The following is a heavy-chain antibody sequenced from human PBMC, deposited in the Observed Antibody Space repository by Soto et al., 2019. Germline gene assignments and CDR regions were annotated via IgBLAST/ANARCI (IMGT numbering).Heavy chain of an antibody. J-gene: IGHJ4*02. Sequence: QVQLVQSGAEVKKPGSSVKVSCKASGGSFSRNAVSWVRQAPGQGLEWMGGIIPMFGTANYAQKFKGRVTITADESTSTAYMELRSLRSEDTALYYCTRGWGHDSSDYYYAYWGQGPLITVSS. D-gene: IGHD3-22*01. V-gene: IGHV1-69*01. CDR2: IIPMFGTA. CDR3: TRGWGHDSSDYYYAY. CDR1: GGSFSRNA.